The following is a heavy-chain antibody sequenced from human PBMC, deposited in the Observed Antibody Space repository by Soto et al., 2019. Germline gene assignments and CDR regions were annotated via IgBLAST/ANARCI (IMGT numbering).Heavy chain of an antibody. V-gene: IGHV4-61*01. CDR2: IYYSGST. CDR1: GGSVSSGSYY. CDR3: ARDPKYYDILTGYHNWYFDL. D-gene: IGHD3-9*01. Sequence: QVQLQESGPGLVKPSETLSLTCTVSGGSVSSGSYYWSWIRQPPGKGLEWIGYIYYSGSTNYNPSLMSRVTISVDTAKNQFSLKLSSVAAADSSVYYCARDPKYYDILTGYHNWYFDLWGRGTLVTVSS. J-gene: IGHJ2*01.